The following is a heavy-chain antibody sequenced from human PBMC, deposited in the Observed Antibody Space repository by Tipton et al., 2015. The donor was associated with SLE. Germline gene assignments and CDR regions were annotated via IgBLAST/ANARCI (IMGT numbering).Heavy chain of an antibody. D-gene: IGHD3-16*01. V-gene: IGHV4-34*01. Sequence: TLSLTCAVYGGSFSGYYWSWIRQPPGKGLEWIGEINHSGSTNYNPSLKSRVTISVDTSKNQFSLKLSSVTAADTAVYYCARVRRLGTVGYNWFDPWGQGTPVTVSS. CDR2: INHSGST. J-gene: IGHJ5*02. CDR1: GGSFSGYY. CDR3: ARVRRLGTVGYNWFDP.